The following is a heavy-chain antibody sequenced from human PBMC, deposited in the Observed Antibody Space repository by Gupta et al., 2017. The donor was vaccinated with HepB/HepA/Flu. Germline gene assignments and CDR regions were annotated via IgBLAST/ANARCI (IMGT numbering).Heavy chain of an antibody. CDR1: GVTLDDYA. D-gene: IGHD5/OR15-5a*01. Sequence: EVQLVEAGGGLGQPGRYLRLSCAASGVTLDDYAMYWGRQAPGKGLEWVSGISWNSVNVAYADFVKGRLTISRDNAKNSLYLQMSSLRADDTALYYCAKDSRAGRVSGYLQHWGQGTLVTVSS. V-gene: IGHV3-9*01. J-gene: IGHJ1*01. CDR2: ISWNSVNV. CDR3: AKDSRAGRVSGYLQH.